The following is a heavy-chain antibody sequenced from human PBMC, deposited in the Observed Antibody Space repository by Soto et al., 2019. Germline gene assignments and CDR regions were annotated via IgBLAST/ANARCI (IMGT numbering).Heavy chain of an antibody. CDR2: IKSKTDGGTT. CDR3: TSRLILGITMKDY. D-gene: IGHD3-22*01. J-gene: IGHJ4*02. CDR1: GFTFSNAW. V-gene: IGHV3-15*07. Sequence: GGSLRLSCAASGFTFSNAWMNWVRQAPGKGLEWVGRIKSKTDGGTTDYAAPVKGRFTISRDDSKNTLYLQMNSLKTEDTALYYCTSRLILGITMKDYWGQGTLVTVSS.